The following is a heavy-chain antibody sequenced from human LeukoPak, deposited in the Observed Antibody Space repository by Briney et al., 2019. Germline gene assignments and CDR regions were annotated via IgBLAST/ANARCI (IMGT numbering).Heavy chain of an antibody. J-gene: IGHJ4*02. CDR2: INHSGST. D-gene: IGHD6-19*01. V-gene: IGHV4-34*01. CDR1: GGSFSGYY. Sequence: SETLSLTCAVYGGSFSGYYWSWIRQPPGKGLEWIGEINHSGSTNYNPSLKSRVTISVDTSKNQFSLKLSSVTAADTAVYYCARGADSGWLFYWGQGTLVTVSS. CDR3: ARGADSGWLFY.